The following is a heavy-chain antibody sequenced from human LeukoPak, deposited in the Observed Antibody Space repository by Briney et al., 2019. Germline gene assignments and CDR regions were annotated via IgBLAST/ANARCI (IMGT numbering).Heavy chain of an antibody. CDR2: MSFDGSDK. CDR3: ARGTSVAAAGSWFDP. CDR1: GFTFSNYA. V-gene: IGHV3-30-3*01. Sequence: GGSLRLSCAASGFTFSNYATHWVRQAPGKGLEWVAVMSFDGSDKYYADSVKARFTISRDNSKNTLYLQMNSLRTEDTAVYYCARGTSVAAAGSWFDPWGQGTLVTVSS. J-gene: IGHJ5*02. D-gene: IGHD6-13*01.